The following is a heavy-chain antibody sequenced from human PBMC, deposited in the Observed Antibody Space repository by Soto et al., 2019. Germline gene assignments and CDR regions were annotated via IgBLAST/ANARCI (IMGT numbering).Heavy chain of an antibody. Sequence: SETLSLTYTLSGGSISIYYWSGIRQPPGQGLEWIGYIYYSGSTNYNPSLKSRVTISVDTSKNQFSLKLSSVTAADTAVYYCARVHDSSGGTPGHDAFDIWGQGTMVT. CDR1: GGSISIYY. V-gene: IGHV4-59*01. CDR2: IYYSGST. CDR3: ARVHDSSGGTPGHDAFDI. J-gene: IGHJ3*02. D-gene: IGHD3-22*01.